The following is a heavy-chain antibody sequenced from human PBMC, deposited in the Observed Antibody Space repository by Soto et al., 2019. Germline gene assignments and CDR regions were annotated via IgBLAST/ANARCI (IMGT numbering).Heavy chain of an antibody. J-gene: IGHJ4*02. CDR2: TSYDGNNE. D-gene: IGHD1-1*01. V-gene: IGHV3-30*18. CDR1: GFTFSNYA. Sequence: GGSLRLSCAASGFTFSNYAMHWVRQAPGKGLEWVALTSYDGNNEYYTDSVKGRFTISRDNSRNTLFLQMNSPRPEDTAVYYCAKDKGVFNWATSYFDYWGQGALVTVSS. CDR3: AKDKGVFNWATSYFDY.